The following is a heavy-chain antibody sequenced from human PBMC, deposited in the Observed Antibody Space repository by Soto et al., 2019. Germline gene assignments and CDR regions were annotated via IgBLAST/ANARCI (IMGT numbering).Heavy chain of an antibody. V-gene: IGHV4-39*01. CDR2: FYYSGNT. CDR1: GGSISSSSYY. J-gene: IGHJ4*02. Sequence: QLQLQESGPGLVRPSETLSLTCTVSGGSISSSSYYWVWIRQPPGKGLEWIGSFYYSGNTYYNSSPKSRVTISGDASENQFSLKLRSVTASDTAVYYCARQVVDGTVAGTGSFDYWGQGTLVTVSS. CDR3: ARQVVDGTVAGTGSFDY. D-gene: IGHD6-19*01.